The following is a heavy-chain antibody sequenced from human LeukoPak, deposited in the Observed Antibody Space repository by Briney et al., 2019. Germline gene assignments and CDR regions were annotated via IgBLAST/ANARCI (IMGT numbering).Heavy chain of an antibody. CDR3: ARWVNMVRGVIITDPLFDY. J-gene: IGHJ4*02. D-gene: IGHD3-10*01. V-gene: IGHV4-34*09. Sequence: SETLSLTCAVYGGSFSGYYWSWIRQPPGKGLEWIGEINHSGSTYYNPSLKSRVTISVDTSKNQFSLKLSSVTAADTAVYYCARWVNMVRGVIITDPLFDYWGQGTLVTVSS. CDR1: GGSFSGYY. CDR2: INHSGST.